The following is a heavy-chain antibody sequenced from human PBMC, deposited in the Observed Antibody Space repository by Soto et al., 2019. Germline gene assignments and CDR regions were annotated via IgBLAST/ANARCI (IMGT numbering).Heavy chain of an antibody. CDR3: ARDFGSLGATIDY. J-gene: IGHJ4*02. CDR1: GINFNDYW. CDR2: ISSSSSYI. D-gene: IGHD1-26*01. Sequence: GGSLRLSCAASGINFNDYWMSWVRQAPGKGLEWVSSISSSSSYIYYADSVKGRFTISRDNAKNTLYLQMNSLRAEDTAVYYCARDFGSLGATIDYWGQGTLVTVSS. V-gene: IGHV3-21*01.